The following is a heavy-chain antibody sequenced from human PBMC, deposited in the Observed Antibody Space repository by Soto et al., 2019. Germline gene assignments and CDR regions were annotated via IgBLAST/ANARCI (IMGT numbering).Heavy chain of an antibody. CDR3: ARGSKLGGFDY. Sequence: QVQLVQSGAEVRKPGASVKVSCKASGYTFTNYYMHWVRQAPGQGLEWMGIINPSGGSTSYAQKCQGRVTMTRATSTSTVYMELSSLRSEDTAVYYCARGSKLGGFDYWGQGTLVTVSS. J-gene: IGHJ4*02. D-gene: IGHD3-16*01. CDR1: GYTFTNYY. CDR2: INPSGGST. V-gene: IGHV1-46*01.